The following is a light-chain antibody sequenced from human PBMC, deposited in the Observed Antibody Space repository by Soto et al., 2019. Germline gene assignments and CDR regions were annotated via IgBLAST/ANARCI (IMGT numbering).Light chain of an antibody. V-gene: IGLV1-44*01. CDR3: AAWDDSLKGQV. J-gene: IGLJ3*02. CDR2: SNN. CDR1: SSNIGTNT. Sequence: QSVLTQPPSVSGTPGQTVTISCSGSSSNIGTNTVNSYRQFPGVAPTLLIYSNNQWPSAVPDRFSGSKSATSVSLPISGLPSDDDADYYCAAWDDSLKGQVFGGGTKLTVL.